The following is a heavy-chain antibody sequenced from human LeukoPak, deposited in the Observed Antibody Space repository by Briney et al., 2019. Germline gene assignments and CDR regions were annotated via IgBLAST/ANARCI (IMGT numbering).Heavy chain of an antibody. CDR1: GFTFSGSA. CDR3: TLPRGYCTNGVCPNYYYYYMDV. Sequence: PGGSLRLSCAASGFTFSGSAMHWVRQASGKGLEWVGRIRSKANSYATPYAASVKGRFTISRDDSKNTAYLQMNSLKTEDTAVYYCTLPRGYCTNGVCPNYYYYYMDVWGKGTTVTVSS. J-gene: IGHJ6*03. D-gene: IGHD2-8*01. V-gene: IGHV3-73*01. CDR2: IRSKANSYAT.